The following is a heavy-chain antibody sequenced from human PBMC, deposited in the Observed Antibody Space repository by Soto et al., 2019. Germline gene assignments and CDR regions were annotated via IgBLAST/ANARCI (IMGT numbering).Heavy chain of an antibody. D-gene: IGHD3-9*01. CDR1: GYSFTSYW. CDR3: ASASYYDILTGYSSGAFDI. Sequence: GESLKISCKGSGYSFTSYWIGWVRQIPGKGLAWMGIIYPGDSDTRYSPSFQVQVTISADKSISTAYLQWSSLKASDTAMYYCASASYYDILTGYSSGAFDIWGQGTMVTVSS. V-gene: IGHV5-51*01. CDR2: IYPGDSDT. J-gene: IGHJ3*02.